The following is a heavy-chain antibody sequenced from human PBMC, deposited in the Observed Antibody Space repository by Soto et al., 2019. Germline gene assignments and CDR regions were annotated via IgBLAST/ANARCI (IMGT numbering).Heavy chain of an antibody. D-gene: IGHD5-12*01. CDR1: GFSLSDYY. V-gene: IGHV3-11*01. Sequence: QVQMVESGGGLVKPGGSLRLSCAVSGFSLSDYYMSWIRQAPGKGVECVSKISSSGATTDYADSVKGRFTNSRDNAKKSLYLQMNSLRVEDMAVYYCARMGSGYDFVLWGQGTLVTVSS. J-gene: IGHJ4*02. CDR3: ARMGSGYDFVL. CDR2: ISSSGATT.